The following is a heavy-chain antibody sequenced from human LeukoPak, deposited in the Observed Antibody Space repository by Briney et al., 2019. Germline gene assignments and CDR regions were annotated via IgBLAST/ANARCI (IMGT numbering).Heavy chain of an antibody. CDR2: ISSSGSTI. J-gene: IGHJ4*02. Sequence: GGSLRLSCAASGFTFSSYEMNWVRQAPGKGLEWVSYISSSGSTIYYADSVKGRFTISRDNAKNSLYLQMNSLRAEDTAVYYCAKGRFGDYIFDYWGQGTLVTVSS. CDR3: AKGRFGDYIFDY. V-gene: IGHV3-48*03. D-gene: IGHD4-17*01. CDR1: GFTFSSYE.